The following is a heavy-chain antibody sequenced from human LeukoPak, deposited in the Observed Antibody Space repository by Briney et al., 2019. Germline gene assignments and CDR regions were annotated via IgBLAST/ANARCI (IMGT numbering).Heavy chain of an antibody. CDR3: ARSTGSTMFIDY. CDR2: IYYSGNT. Sequence: SETLSLTCTVSGGSISSYYWSWIRQTPGKGLEWLGYIYYSGNTDYNPSLKSRVDISVDTSKNQFSLKLSSVTSADTAVYYCARSTGSTMFIDYWGQGTLVTVSS. CDR1: GGSISSYY. V-gene: IGHV4-59*01. J-gene: IGHJ4*02. D-gene: IGHD3-10*02.